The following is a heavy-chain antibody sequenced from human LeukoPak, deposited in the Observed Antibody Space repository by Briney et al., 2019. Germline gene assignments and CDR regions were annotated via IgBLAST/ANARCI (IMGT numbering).Heavy chain of an antibody. CDR1: GGSISSYY. V-gene: IGHV4-59*12. CDR3: ARGPSLVDYYYMDV. Sequence: SETLSLTCTVSGGSISSYYWSWIRQPPGKGLEWIGYIYYSGSTNYNPSLKGRVTISVDTSKNYFSLQLNSVTLEDTAVYYCARGPSLVDYYYMDVWGEGTTVTVSS. CDR2: IYYSGST. D-gene: IGHD6-6*01. J-gene: IGHJ6*03.